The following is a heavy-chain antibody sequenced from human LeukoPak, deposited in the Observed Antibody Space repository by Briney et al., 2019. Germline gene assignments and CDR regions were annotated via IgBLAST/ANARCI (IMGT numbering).Heavy chain of an antibody. CDR3: ASVTVAVAGDFDY. V-gene: IGHV3-48*02. D-gene: IGHD6-19*01. CDR1: GFTFSSYS. Sequence: PGGSLRLSCAASGFTFSSYSMNWVCQPPGKGLEWVSFISSSSSTRYYADSVKVRFTISRDNAKNSLYLQMNSLRDEDTAVYYCASVTVAVAGDFDYWGQGTLVTVSS. CDR2: ISSSSSTR. J-gene: IGHJ4*02.